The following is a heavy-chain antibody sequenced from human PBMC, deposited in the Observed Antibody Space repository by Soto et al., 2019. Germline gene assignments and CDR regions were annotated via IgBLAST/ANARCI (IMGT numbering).Heavy chain of an antibody. Sequence: QVQLVESGGGVVQPGRSLRLSCAASGFTFSSYAMHWVRQAPGKGLEWVAVISYDGSNKYYADSVKVRFTISRDNSKNTMSLKMTSLRAEDTAVYYFARDYGDYWGQGTLVTVSS. CDR2: ISYDGSNK. CDR3: ARDYGDY. V-gene: IGHV3-30-3*01. J-gene: IGHJ4*02. D-gene: IGHD4-17*01. CDR1: GFTFSSYA.